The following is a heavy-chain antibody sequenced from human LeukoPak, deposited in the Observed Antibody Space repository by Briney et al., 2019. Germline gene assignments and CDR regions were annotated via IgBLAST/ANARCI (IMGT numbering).Heavy chain of an antibody. CDR2: IYYSGST. D-gene: IGHD5-12*01. CDR1: GGSISSYY. J-gene: IGHJ3*02. V-gene: IGHV4-59*12. Sequence: SETLSLTCTVSGGSISSYYWSWIRQPPGKGLEWIGYIYYSGSTNYNPSLKSRVTISVDTSKNQFSLKLSSVTAADTAVYYCARGSVEMATIGAFDIWGQGTMVTVSS. CDR3: ARGSVEMATIGAFDI.